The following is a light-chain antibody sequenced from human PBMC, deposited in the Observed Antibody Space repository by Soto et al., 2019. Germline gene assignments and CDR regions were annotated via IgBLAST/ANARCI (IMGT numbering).Light chain of an antibody. CDR3: QQRSSWLT. J-gene: IGKJ4*01. CDR2: DAS. CDR1: QSISSF. V-gene: IGKV3-11*01. Sequence: EIVLTQSPATLSLSPGERATLSCRASQSISSFLAWYQQKPGQAPRLLIYDASNTATGIPARFSGSGSGTDFTLTISSLEPEDFAVYYCQQRSSWLTFGGGTKVEIK.